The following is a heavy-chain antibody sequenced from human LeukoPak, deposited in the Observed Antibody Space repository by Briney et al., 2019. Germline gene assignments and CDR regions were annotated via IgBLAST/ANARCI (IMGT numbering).Heavy chain of an antibody. D-gene: IGHD6-13*01. V-gene: IGHV1-69*04. CDR3: AAIAAADEREYYFDY. J-gene: IGHJ4*02. CDR1: GGTFSSYA. Sequence: SVEVSCKASGGTFSSYAISWVRQAPGQGLEWMGRIIPILGIANYAQKFQGRVTITADKSTSTAYMELSSLRSEDTAVYYCAAIAAADEREYYFDYWGQGTLVTVSS. CDR2: IIPILGIA.